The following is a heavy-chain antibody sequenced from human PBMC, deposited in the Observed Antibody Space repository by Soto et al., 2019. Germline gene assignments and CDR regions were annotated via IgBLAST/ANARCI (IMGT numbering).Heavy chain of an antibody. D-gene: IGHD2-2*01. CDR1: GFTFSSYA. CDR2: ISGNGGST. V-gene: IGHV3-23*01. Sequence: EVQLLESGGGLVQPGGSLRLSCAASGFTFSSYAMSWVRQAPGKGLEWVSSISGNGGSTNYADSVKGRFTISRDNSKNTPFLQMNSLRAEDTAIYYCAKDRGGYCTSTTCYGGGSFDYWGQGTLVTVSS. J-gene: IGHJ4*02. CDR3: AKDRGGYCTSTTCYGGGSFDY.